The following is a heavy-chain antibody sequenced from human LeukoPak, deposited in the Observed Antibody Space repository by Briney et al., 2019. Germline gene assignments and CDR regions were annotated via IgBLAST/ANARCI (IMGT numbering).Heavy chain of an antibody. Sequence: GGSLRLSCAASGFTFSSYAMHWVRQVPGKGLEYVSGISSNGGSTYYANSVKGRFTISRDNSKNTLYLQMGSLRAEDMAVYYCARGEIFDYWGQGTLVTVSS. D-gene: IGHD1-26*01. CDR1: GFTFSSYA. CDR2: ISSNGGST. CDR3: ARGEIFDY. V-gene: IGHV3-64*01. J-gene: IGHJ4*02.